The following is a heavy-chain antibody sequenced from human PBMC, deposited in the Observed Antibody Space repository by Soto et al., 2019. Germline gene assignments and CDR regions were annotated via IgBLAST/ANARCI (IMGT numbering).Heavy chain of an antibody. CDR1: GYNFTSSW. CDR3: ARLFSSGNDMDYFHF. Sequence: PGESLKISCKASGYNFTSSWIGWVRQMPGKGLECMGIIYPADSDTRYSPSFRGHVSISADKSVDTAYLQWSSLQASDTAIYYCARLFSSGNDMDYFHFWGQGTLV. D-gene: IGHD5-12*01. V-gene: IGHV5-51*01. J-gene: IGHJ4*02. CDR2: IYPADSDT.